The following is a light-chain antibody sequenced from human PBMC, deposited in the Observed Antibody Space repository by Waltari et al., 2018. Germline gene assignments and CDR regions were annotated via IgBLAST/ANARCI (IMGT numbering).Light chain of an antibody. V-gene: IGLV1-40*01. CDR2: GST. Sequence: QSVLTQPPSVSGAPGQRVTISCTGSGPNIGAAYAVHWYQQLPRAAPKPLIYGSTSRPLGVPARFFGSTSGTSASLAITGLQAEDEADYYCQSYDTSLSVVFGGGTKLTVL. CDR1: GPNIGAAYA. J-gene: IGLJ3*02. CDR3: QSYDTSLSVV.